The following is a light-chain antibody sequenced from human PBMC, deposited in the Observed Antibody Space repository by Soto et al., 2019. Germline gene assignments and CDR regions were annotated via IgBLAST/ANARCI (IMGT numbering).Light chain of an antibody. V-gene: IGKV3-20*01. Sequence: EIVLTQSPGTLSLSPGEGATLSCRASQSLSSMYLAWYQQKPGRAPSLLIYGASSRATGIPDRFSGSGSGTAFTLTISRLEPDDFAMYYCQQYGGSPRTFGQGTKVDIK. CDR2: GAS. CDR3: QQYGGSPRT. J-gene: IGKJ1*01. CDR1: QSLSSMY.